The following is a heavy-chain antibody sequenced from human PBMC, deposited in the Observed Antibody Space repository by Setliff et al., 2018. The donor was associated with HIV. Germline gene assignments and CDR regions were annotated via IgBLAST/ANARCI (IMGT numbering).Heavy chain of an antibody. V-gene: IGHV4-38-2*01. CDR3: VTGYNSVWYSVF. Sequence: SETLFLTCAVSGHSISSGYFCGWIRQTPGKGLEWIGNIYQSGNAYYNPSLKSRVTISVDTSRNRFSLKLSSVTAADTAVYYCVTGYNSVWYSVFWGQGVLVTVSS. CDR2: IYQSGNA. D-gene: IGHD6-13*01. J-gene: IGHJ4*02. CDR1: GHSISSGYF.